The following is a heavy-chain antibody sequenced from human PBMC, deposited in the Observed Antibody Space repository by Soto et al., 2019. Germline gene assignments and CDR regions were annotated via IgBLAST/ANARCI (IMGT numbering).Heavy chain of an antibody. V-gene: IGHV3-30-3*01. CDR3: AKDYGSSGYYSAGY. CDR1: GFTFSSYA. Sequence: SLRLSCAASGFTFSSYAMHWVRQAPGKGLEWVAVISYDGSNKYYADSVKGRFTISRDNSKNTLYLQMNSLRAEDTAVYYCAKDYGSSGYYSAGYWGQGTMVTVSS. D-gene: IGHD3-22*01. CDR2: ISYDGSNK. J-gene: IGHJ4*02.